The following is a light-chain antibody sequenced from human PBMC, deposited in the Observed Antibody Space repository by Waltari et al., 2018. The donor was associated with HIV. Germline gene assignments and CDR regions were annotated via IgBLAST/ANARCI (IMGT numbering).Light chain of an antibody. V-gene: IGLV2-23*02. Sequence: QSPLTQPASVSGNPGQSVTITCTGTNIDVGNYNLVSWYQQHPGKAPKLLIYDVSKLPSWVSSRFSGSKSGYWASLTISGLLAEDESYYFCLTYVSDSGTWKFGGGTYLTV. CDR3: LTYVSDSGTWK. CDR2: DVS. CDR1: NIDVGNYNL. J-gene: IGLJ3*02.